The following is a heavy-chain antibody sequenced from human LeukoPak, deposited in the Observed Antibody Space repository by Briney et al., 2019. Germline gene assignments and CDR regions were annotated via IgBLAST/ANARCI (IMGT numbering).Heavy chain of an antibody. CDR2: ISNDGRNK. J-gene: IGHJ4*02. V-gene: IGHV3-30*04. Sequence: GGSLRLSCAASGFTFSIYAMHWVRQAPGKGLEWVSVISNDGRNKIYADSVKDRFTLSRDNCRNALYQQMNSLTAEDTSLYYCARDLHEYYFDYWGQGTLVSVSS. CDR3: ARDLHEYYFDY. CDR1: GFTFSIYA.